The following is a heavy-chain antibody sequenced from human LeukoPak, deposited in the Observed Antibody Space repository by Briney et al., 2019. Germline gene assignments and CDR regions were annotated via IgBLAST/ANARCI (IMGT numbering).Heavy chain of an antibody. J-gene: IGHJ6*03. CDR2: IYYSGST. CDR3: AREVFGYSGSGSYPYYYYMDV. Sequence: SETLSLTCTVSGGSISSYYWSWIRQPPGKGLEWIGYIYYSGSTNYNPSLKSRVTISVDTSKNQFSLKLSSVTAADTAVYYCAREVFGYSGSGSYPYYYYMDVWGKGTTVTISS. V-gene: IGHV4-59*12. CDR1: GGSISSYY. D-gene: IGHD3-10*01.